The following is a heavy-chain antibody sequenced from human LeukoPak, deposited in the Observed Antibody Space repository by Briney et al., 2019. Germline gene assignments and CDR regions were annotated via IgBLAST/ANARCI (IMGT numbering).Heavy chain of an antibody. CDR2: IDHSGST. D-gene: IGHD3-3*01. CDR1: GGSFSGYY. V-gene: IGHV4-34*01. CDR3: ARGGFGVVMGYYYYYMDV. J-gene: IGHJ6*03. Sequence: PSETLSLTCAVYGGSFSGYYWSWIRPPPGKGLEWIGEIDHSGSTNYNPSLKSRVTISVDTSMNHFSLKLNSVTAADTAVYYCARGGFGVVMGYYYYYMDVWGKGTTVTVSS.